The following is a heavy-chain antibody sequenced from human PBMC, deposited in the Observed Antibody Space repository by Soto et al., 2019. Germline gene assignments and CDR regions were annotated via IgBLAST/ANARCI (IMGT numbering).Heavy chain of an antibody. CDR2: INPYTGNT. CDR1: GYTFTNHG. D-gene: IGHD2-2*01. J-gene: IGHJ5*02. V-gene: IGHV1-18*01. Sequence: QVQLVQSGAEVKKPGASVRVSCKASGYTFTNHGIIWVRQAPGQGLEWMGWINPYTGNTNYAQYHQGRVIMTTDTSTSTAYMDLESLTSDDTAVYYCERAHPPTQLPGSRFDPWGQGPLVTVSS. CDR3: ERAHPPTQLPGSRFDP.